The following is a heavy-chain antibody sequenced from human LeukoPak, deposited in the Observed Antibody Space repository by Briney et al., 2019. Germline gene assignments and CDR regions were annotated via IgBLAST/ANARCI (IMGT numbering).Heavy chain of an antibody. J-gene: IGHJ5*01. CDR2: IYYSGST. D-gene: IGHD3-9*01. Sequence: SETLSLTCSVSGGSISGDGYHWGWIRRPPGKGLEWIGYIYYSGSTNYNPSLKSRVTISVDRSKTQFFLQLTSVAAADTAVYYCARLSNYDILTGNSRFDSWGQGTLVTVSS. CDR3: ARLSNYDILTGNSRFDS. CDR1: GGSISGDGYH. V-gene: IGHV4-61*05.